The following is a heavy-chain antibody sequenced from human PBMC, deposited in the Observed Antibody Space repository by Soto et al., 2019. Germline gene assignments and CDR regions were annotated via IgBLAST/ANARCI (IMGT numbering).Heavy chain of an antibody. CDR2: IKQEGSEK. V-gene: IGHV3-7*01. CDR3: ARDLQPRNDYGGHDY. J-gene: IGHJ4*02. CDR1: GFTFSSYW. D-gene: IGHD4-17*01. Sequence: EVQLVESGGGLVQPGGSLRLSCAASGFTFSSYWMSWVRQAPGKGLEWVANIKQEGSEKQYVDSVRGRFTISRDNAENSLYLQMNSLRVEDTALYYCARDLQPRNDYGGHDYWGQGTLVTVSS.